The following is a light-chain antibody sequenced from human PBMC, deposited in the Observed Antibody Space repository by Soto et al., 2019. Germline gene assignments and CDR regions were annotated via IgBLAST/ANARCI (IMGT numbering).Light chain of an antibody. Sequence: EIVLTQSPATLSLSPGERATLSCRASQRVSSYLACYQQKPGQAPRLLIYDASNRATGIPARFSGSGSGTDVTLTISSLEPEDFAVYYCQQRSNWPPSTFGQGTKLEIK. J-gene: IGKJ2*01. CDR3: QQRSNWPPST. CDR1: QRVSSY. V-gene: IGKV3-11*01. CDR2: DAS.